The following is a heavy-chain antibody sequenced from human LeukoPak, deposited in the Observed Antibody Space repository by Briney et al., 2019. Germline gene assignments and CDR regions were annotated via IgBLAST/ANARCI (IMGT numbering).Heavy chain of an antibody. CDR1: TFTFSSYG. CDR3: ANTMYSSAWSPFDY. CDR2: IQYDGNKR. Sequence: GESLKISCAASTFTFSSYGMHWVRPAPGKGLEWVAFIQYDGNKRYYADSVKGRFTISRDNSKNTLYLQMNSLRPEDTALYYCANTMYSSAWSPFDYWGRGTLVTVSS. J-gene: IGHJ4*02. D-gene: IGHD6-19*01. V-gene: IGHV3-30*02.